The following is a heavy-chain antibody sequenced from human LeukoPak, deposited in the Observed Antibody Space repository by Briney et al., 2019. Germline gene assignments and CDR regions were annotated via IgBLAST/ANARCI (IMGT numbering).Heavy chain of an antibody. J-gene: IGHJ3*01. D-gene: IGHD6-19*01. CDR2: IIPIFGTA. V-gene: IGHV1-69*13. CDR1: GGTFSSYA. CDR3: AREGRGIAVAGTPV. Sequence: SVKVSCKASGGTFSSYAISWVRQAPGQGLEWMGGIIPIFGTANYAQKFQGRVTITADESASTAYMELSSLRSEDTAVYYCAREGRGIAVAGTPVWGQGTMVTVSS.